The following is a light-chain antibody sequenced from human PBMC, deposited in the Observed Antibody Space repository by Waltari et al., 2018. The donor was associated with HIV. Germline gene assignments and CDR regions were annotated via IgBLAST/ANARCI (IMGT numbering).Light chain of an antibody. V-gene: IGLV1-44*01. CDR3: AAWDDSLNGRWV. CDR2: SNN. Sequence: QSVLTQPPSASGTPGQRVTISCSGSSSNIGNNTVNWYQQFPGTAPKLLIYSNNQRPSGVPDRVSGSKSGTSASLAISGLQSEDEADYYCAAWDDSLNGRWVFGGGTKLTVL. CDR1: SSNIGNNT. J-gene: IGLJ3*02.